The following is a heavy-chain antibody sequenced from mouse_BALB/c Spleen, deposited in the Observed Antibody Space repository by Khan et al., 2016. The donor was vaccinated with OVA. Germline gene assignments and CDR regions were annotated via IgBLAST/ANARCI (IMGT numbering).Heavy chain of an antibody. V-gene: IGHV9-4*02. Sequence: QIQLVQSGPELKKPGETVRISCKASGYTFTTAGMQWMQKMPGKGLKWIGWINTHSGVPKYAEDFKGRFAFSLETSASTVYLQITNLKNEDTATYFCARGGAAYYRNDGGAMDYWDQGTSVTVSS. CDR3: ARGGAAYYRNDGGAMDY. J-gene: IGHJ4*01. CDR1: GYTFTTAG. D-gene: IGHD2-14*01. CDR2: INTHSGVP.